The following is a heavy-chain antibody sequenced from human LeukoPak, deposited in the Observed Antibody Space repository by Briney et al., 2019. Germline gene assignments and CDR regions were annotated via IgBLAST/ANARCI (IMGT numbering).Heavy chain of an antibody. V-gene: IGHV4-39*01. CDR3: ARGIPSSGTRYYFDY. CDR2: IYYSGST. CDR1: GGSISSSSYY. D-gene: IGHD3-10*01. J-gene: IGHJ4*02. Sequence: SETLSLTCTVSGGSISSSSYYWGWIRQPPGKGLEWIGSIYYSGSTYYNPSLKSRVTISVDTSKNQFSLKLSSVTAADTAVYYCARGIPSSGTRYYFDYWGQGTLVTVSS.